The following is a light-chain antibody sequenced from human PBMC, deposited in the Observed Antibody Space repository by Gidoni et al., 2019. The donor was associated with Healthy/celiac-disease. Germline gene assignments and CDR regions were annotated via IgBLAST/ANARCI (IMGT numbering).Light chain of an antibody. V-gene: IGKV3-20*01. CDR1: QRVSSSY. J-gene: IGKJ1*01. CDR3: QQYGSSPA. Sequence: EIVLTQSPGTLSLPPGERATLSCRASQRVSSSYLAWYQQKPGQAPRLLIHGASSRATGIPDRCSGSGSVTDFTLTISRLEPEDFALYYWQQYGSSPAFGQGTKVEIK. CDR2: GAS.